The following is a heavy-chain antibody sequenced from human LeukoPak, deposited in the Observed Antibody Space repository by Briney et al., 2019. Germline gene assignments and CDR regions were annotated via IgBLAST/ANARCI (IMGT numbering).Heavy chain of an antibody. Sequence: GGSLRLSCAASGFTVSSNYMTWVRQAPGKGLEGLSVMYSGGNTYYAASVEGRFTISRDNSKNTVYLQMNSLRAEDTAVYFCARGGPGVFAYWGQGTLVTVPS. D-gene: IGHD3-10*01. CDR2: MYSGGNT. CDR3: ARGGPGVFAY. V-gene: IGHV3-53*01. CDR1: GFTVSSNY. J-gene: IGHJ4*02.